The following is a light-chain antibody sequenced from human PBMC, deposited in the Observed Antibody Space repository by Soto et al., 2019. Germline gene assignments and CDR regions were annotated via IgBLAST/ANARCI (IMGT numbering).Light chain of an antibody. CDR3: QQFGSSPYT. CDR2: VAS. J-gene: IGKJ2*01. CDR1: QSVSSRF. Sequence: EIVLTQSPGPLSLSPGERATLSCRASQSVSSRFLACYQQKPGQAPRFLMYVASNRATGIPDRFSGTGSGRDFTLSISRLEPEDFAVYYCQQFGSSPYTFGLGTKLEI. V-gene: IGKV3-20*01.